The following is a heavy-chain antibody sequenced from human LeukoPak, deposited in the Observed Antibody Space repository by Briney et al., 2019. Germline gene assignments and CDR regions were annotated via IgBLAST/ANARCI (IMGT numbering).Heavy chain of an antibody. CDR2: IKQDGSEK. D-gene: IGHD5-18*01. CDR1: GFTFSSSW. Sequence: GGSLRLSCAASGFTFSSSWMSWVRQAPGKGLEWVANIKQDGSEKYYVDSVKGRFTISRDNAKNSLYLQMNSLRAEDTAVYYCASSTLGYSYGFDYWGQGTLVTVSS. J-gene: IGHJ4*02. CDR3: ASSTLGYSYGFDY. V-gene: IGHV3-7*05.